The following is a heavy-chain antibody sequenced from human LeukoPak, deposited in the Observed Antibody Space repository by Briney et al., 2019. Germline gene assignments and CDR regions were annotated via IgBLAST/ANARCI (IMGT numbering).Heavy chain of an antibody. CDR2: ITLNSGDT. V-gene: IGHV1-2*02. J-gene: IGHJ1*01. CDR1: GHTFTVHY. CDR3: AREGQLGLDN. Sequence: ASVKVSCKASGHTFTVHYIHWVRQGPGQGLVWLGWITLNSGDTHYAQKFQGRLTMTSDTSISTGYMELSRLQFDDTAVYYCAREGQLGLDNWGQGTLVTVSS. D-gene: IGHD1-1*01.